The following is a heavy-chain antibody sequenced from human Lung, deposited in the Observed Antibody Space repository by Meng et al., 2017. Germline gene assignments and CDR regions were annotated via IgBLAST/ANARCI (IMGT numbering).Heavy chain of an antibody. CDR1: GFIFSNYW. CDR2: IKQDGSEK. CDR3: VRDKVAYCSGSSGYEWSSYFDF. D-gene: IGHD2-2*01. V-gene: IGHV3-7*01. J-gene: IGHJ4*02. Sequence: ESLKISCAASGFIFSNYWMSWVRQAPGKGLEWVANIKQDGSEKYYVDSVKGRFTISRDNAKNSLYLQMDSLRDEDTALYYCVRDKVAYCSGSSGYEWSSYFDFWGQGTLVTVSS.